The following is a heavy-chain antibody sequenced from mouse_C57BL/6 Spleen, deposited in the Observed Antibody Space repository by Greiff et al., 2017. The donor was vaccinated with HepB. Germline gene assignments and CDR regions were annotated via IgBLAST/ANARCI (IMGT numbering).Heavy chain of an antibody. CDR3: TRDRGYGNYGFLFAY. J-gene: IGHJ3*01. CDR1: GFTFSSYA. CDR2: ISRGGDYI. Sequence: DVKLVESGEGLVKPGGSLKLSCAASGFTFSSYAMSWVRQTPEKRLEWVAYISRGGDYIYYADTVKGRFTISRDNARNTLYLQMSSLKSEDTAMYYCTRDRGYGNYGFLFAYWGQGTLVTVSA. D-gene: IGHD2-10*02. V-gene: IGHV5-9-1*02.